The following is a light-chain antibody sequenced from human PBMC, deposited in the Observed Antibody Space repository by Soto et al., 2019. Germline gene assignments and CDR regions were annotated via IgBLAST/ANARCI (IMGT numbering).Light chain of an antibody. J-gene: IGKJ4*01. CDR2: AAS. CDR3: QRYDNSPPLRT. Sequence: DIQMTQSPSSLSASVGDRVTITCQASEDINNNLNWYQKKPGEAPKLLIYAASNSQAGVPSRFSGSGSGTHYTFTISSLQPDDTATYYCQRYDNSPPLRTFGGGTKVDIK. CDR1: EDINNN. V-gene: IGKV1-33*01.